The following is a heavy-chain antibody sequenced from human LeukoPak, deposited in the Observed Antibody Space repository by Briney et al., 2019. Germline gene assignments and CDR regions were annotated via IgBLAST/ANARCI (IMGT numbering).Heavy chain of an antibody. CDR1: GFTFSSYA. CDR3: AREKYSSSSGVGGFDY. Sequence: GGSLRLSCAASGFTFSSYATSWVRQAPGKGLEWVSAISGSGGSTYYADSVKGRFTISRDNSKNTLYLQMNSLRAEDTAVYYCAREKYSSSSGVGGFDYWGQGTLVTVSS. CDR2: ISGSGGST. D-gene: IGHD6-6*01. V-gene: IGHV3-23*01. J-gene: IGHJ4*02.